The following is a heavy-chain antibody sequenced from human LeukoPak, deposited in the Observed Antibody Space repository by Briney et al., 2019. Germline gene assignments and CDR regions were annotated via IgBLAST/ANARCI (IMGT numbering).Heavy chain of an antibody. D-gene: IGHD5-12*01. J-gene: IGHJ5*02. V-gene: IGHV4-39*01. CDR2: IDHSGNT. CDR1: GGSIGSRSFY. CDR3: ARRTSGGYSGYIDR. Sequence: PSETLSLTCSVSGGSIGSRSFYWGWIRQPPGQGLEFIGSIDHSGNTNYNSSLKSRVTISADTSRNQFSLKLRSVTAADTAVYYCARRTSGGYSGYIDRWGLGTLVTVSS.